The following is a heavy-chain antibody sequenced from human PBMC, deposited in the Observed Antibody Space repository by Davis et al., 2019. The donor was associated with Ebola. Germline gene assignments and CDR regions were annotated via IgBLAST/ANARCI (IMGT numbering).Heavy chain of an antibody. V-gene: IGHV3-53*01. D-gene: IGHD5-18*01. CDR2: IYSGGST. Sequence: GESLKISCAASGFTVSSNYMSWVRQAPGKGLEWVSVIYSGGSTYYADSVKGRFTISRDNSKNTLYLQMNSLRAEDTAVYYCARGRGYSGGVYFDYWGQGTLVTVST. CDR1: GFTVSSNY. J-gene: IGHJ4*02. CDR3: ARGRGYSGGVYFDY.